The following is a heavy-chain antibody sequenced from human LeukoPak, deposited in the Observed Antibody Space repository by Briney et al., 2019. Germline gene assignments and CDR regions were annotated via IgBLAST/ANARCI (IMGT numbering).Heavy chain of an antibody. Sequence: PGGSLKLSCAASGFTFEDYTMHWVRQAPGKGLEWVSLIRWDGGTTFYADSVKGRFTISRDNSKSFLYLQMNSLTTEDTALYYCVKGQDLTTISSPFDYWGQGTLVTVSS. CDR2: IRWDGGTT. D-gene: IGHD5-24*01. V-gene: IGHV3-43*01. CDR1: GFTFEDYT. CDR3: VKGQDLTTISSPFDY. J-gene: IGHJ4*02.